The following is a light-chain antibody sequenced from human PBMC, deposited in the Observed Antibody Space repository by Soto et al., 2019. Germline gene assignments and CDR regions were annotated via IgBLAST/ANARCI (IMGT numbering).Light chain of an antibody. CDR2: GAS. V-gene: IGKV3-20*01. CDR3: QQFGSSPRFT. Sequence: EIVLTQSPGTLSLSPGERATLSCRASQSVSSSYLAWYQQKPGQAPRLLIYGASSRATGIPHRFSGSGSGTDFTLTISRLEPEDFAVCYCQQFGSSPRFTFGPGTKVDIK. CDR1: QSVSSSY. J-gene: IGKJ3*01.